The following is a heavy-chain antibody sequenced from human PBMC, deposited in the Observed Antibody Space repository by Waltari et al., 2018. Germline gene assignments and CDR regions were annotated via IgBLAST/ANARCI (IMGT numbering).Heavy chain of an antibody. D-gene: IGHD2-15*01. CDR2: INPNSGGT. CDR1: GYTFTGYY. J-gene: IGHJ4*02. Sequence: QVQLVQSGAEVKKPGASVKVSCKASGYTFTGYYMHWVRQAPGPGLEWMGWINPNSGGTNYAQKFQGRVTMTRDTSISTAYMELSRLRSDDTAVYYCARSHGISVVVVVAARYYFDYWGQGTLVTVSS. V-gene: IGHV1-2*02. CDR3: ARSHGISVVVVVAARYYFDY.